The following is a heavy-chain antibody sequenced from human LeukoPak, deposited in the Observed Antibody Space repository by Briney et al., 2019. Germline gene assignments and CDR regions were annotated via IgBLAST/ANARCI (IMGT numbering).Heavy chain of an antibody. CDR2: IKQDGSEK. CDR3: AKELDGAARGYFDY. CDR1: GFTHSSYA. D-gene: IGHD6-6*01. J-gene: IGHJ4*02. V-gene: IGHV3-7*01. Sequence: PGGSLRLFCAASGFTHSSYAMSWVRQAPGRALEWVANIKQDGSEKYYVDSVKGRFTISRDNAKNTLYLQMNSLRAEDTAVYYCAKELDGAARGYFDYWGQGTLVTVSS.